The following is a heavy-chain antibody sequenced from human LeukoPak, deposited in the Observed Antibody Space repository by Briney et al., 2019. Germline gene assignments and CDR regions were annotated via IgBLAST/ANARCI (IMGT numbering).Heavy chain of an antibody. V-gene: IGHV3-30*19. CDR1: GFTFSSYG. D-gene: IGHD5-18*01. Sequence: PGGSLRLSCAASGFTFSSYGMHWVRQAPGKGLEWVAIISYDGNNKYYADSVKGRFTISRDNSKNTLYLQMNSLRAEDTAFYYYARDQKLWSSAEYFQHWGQGTLVTVSS. J-gene: IGHJ1*01. CDR3: ARDQKLWSSAEYFQH. CDR2: ISYDGNNK.